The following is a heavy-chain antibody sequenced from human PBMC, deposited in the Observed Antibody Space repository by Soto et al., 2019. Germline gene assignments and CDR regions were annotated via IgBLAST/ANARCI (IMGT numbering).Heavy chain of an antibody. CDR1: GFTFSDYY. D-gene: IGHD4-4*01. Sequence: GGSLRLSCTASGFTFSDYYMSWIRQAPGKGLEWISYISSASDYSTYADSVKGRFTISRDNAKNSLYLQLNNVRPDDTALYFCARHDYSNEHWFDTWGLGTAVTV. J-gene: IGHJ5*02. V-gene: IGHV3-11*06. CDR3: ARHDYSNEHWFDT. CDR2: ISSASDYS.